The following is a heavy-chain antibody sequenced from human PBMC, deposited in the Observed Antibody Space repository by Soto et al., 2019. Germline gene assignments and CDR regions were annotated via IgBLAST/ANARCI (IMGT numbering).Heavy chain of an antibody. CDR1: GFTFSDYY. D-gene: IGHD4-4*01. Sequence: GGSLRLSCTASGFTFSDYYMSWIRQAPGKGLEWISYISSASDYSTYADSVKGRFTISRDNAKNSLYLQLNNVRPDDTALYFCARHDYSNEHWFDTWGLGTAVTV. J-gene: IGHJ5*02. V-gene: IGHV3-11*06. CDR3: ARHDYSNEHWFDT. CDR2: ISSASDYS.